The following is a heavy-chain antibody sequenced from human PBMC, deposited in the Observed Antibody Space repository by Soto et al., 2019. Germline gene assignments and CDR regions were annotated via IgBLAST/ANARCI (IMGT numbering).Heavy chain of an antibody. D-gene: IGHD2-21*01. CDR1: GYIFTNYY. Sequence: QVRLVQSGAEVKKPGASVKVSCKASGYIFTNYYIHWVRQAPGQGLEWMAIINPNGGSTNCAQEFQGRLTLTSDTCTSTVYMDLSSLTAEDTAVYYCARGLYSGDKWGQGTLVTVSS. CDR2: INPNGGST. V-gene: IGHV1-46*01. CDR3: ARGLYSGDK. J-gene: IGHJ4*02.